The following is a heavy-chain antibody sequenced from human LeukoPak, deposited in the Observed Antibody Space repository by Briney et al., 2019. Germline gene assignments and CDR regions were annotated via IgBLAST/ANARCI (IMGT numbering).Heavy chain of an antibody. Sequence: GGSLRLSCAASGFTFTTYAMSWVRQAPGKGLEWVSAISGSGANTYYSDSVKGRFTISRDNSKDTLYLQMNSLRTEDTAIYFCARRKYDSSGFDYWGQETLVTVSS. CDR3: ARRKYDSSGFDY. D-gene: IGHD3-22*01. CDR1: GFTFTTYA. CDR2: ISGSGANT. J-gene: IGHJ4*02. V-gene: IGHV3-23*01.